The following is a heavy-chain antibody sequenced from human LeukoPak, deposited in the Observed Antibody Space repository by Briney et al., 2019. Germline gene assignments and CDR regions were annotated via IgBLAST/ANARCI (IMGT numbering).Heavy chain of an antibody. CDR2: ISGSGGST. V-gene: IGHV3-23*01. D-gene: IGHD3-9*01. CDR3: AKDVQTYYDILTGYYKDDAFDI. J-gene: IGHJ3*02. Sequence: GGSLRLSCAASGFTFSSYAMSWGRQAPGKGLEGVSGISGSGGSTYYADSVKGGFTISRDNSNNTLYLQMNSLRAEDTAVYYCAKDVQTYYDILTGYYKDDAFDIWGQGTMVTVSS. CDR1: GFTFSSYA.